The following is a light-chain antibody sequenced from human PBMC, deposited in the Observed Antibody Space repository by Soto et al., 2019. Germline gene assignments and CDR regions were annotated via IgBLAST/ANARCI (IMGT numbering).Light chain of an antibody. CDR3: SSYTTNSTVV. V-gene: IGLV2-14*01. CDR1: NRDVGSYNL. J-gene: IGLJ3*02. CDR2: EVR. Sequence: QSALTQPASVSGSPGQSITIACTGTNRDVGSYNLVSWYQQRPGEAPKLIISEVRNRPSGISYRFTGSKSGNTASLTISGLQAEDADDYCCSSYTTNSTVVFGGGTKVTVL.